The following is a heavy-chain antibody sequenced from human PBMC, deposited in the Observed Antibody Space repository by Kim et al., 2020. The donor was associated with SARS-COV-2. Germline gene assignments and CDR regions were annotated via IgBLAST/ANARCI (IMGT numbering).Heavy chain of an antibody. D-gene: IGHD1-26*01. CDR3: AKGRGELGADWFDP. CDR2: ISWNSGSI. Sequence: GGSLRLSCAASGFTFDDYAMNWVRQAPGKGLEWVAGISWNSGSIGYADSVKGRFTISRDNAKNSLYLQMNSLRAEDTALYYCAKGRGELGADWFDPWGQRNLGTVSS. J-gene: IGHJ5*02. V-gene: IGHV3-9*01. CDR1: GFTFDDYA.